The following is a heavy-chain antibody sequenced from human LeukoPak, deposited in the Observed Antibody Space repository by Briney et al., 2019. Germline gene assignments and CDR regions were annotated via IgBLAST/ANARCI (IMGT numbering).Heavy chain of an antibody. J-gene: IGHJ4*02. CDR3: ASQYYYDSSGQYSSVDY. CDR1: GGSVSSGSYY. CDR2: IYYSGST. D-gene: IGHD3-22*01. V-gene: IGHV4-61*01. Sequence: SEALSLTCTVSGGSVSSGSYYWSWIRQPPGKGLEWIGYIYYSGSTNYNPSLKSRVTISVDTSKNQLSLKLSSVTAADTAVYYCASQYYYDSSGQYSSVDYWGQGTLVTVSS.